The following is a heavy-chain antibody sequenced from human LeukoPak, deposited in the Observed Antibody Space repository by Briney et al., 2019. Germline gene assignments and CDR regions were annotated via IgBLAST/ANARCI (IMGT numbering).Heavy chain of an antibody. Sequence: KASETLSLTCAVSSASVTSHHWAWIRQPAGKGLQWVGRVHFSGSTNYNPSLRSRVAISLDKSKNEVSLTLKSVSAADTAVYYCTRDESSRDDSGSYHYWGRGVLVTVSS. CDR3: TRDESSRDDSGSYHY. J-gene: IGHJ4*02. CDR2: VHFSGST. D-gene: IGHD4-23*01. V-gene: IGHV4-4*07. CDR1: SASVTSHH.